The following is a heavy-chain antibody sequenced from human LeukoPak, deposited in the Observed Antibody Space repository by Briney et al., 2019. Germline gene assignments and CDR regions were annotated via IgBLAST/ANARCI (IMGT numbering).Heavy chain of an antibody. CDR1: GGSISSSDYY. J-gene: IGHJ6*03. CDR3: ARGGAPDCSSTSCYLYYYYMDV. Sequence: SETLSLTCTVSGGSISSSDYYWSWIRQPPGKGLEWIGYIYYSGSTYYNPSLKSRVTISVDTSKNQFSLKLSSVTAADTAVYYCARGGAPDCSSTSCYLYYYYMDVWGKGTTVTVSS. D-gene: IGHD2-2*01. V-gene: IGHV4-30-4*08. CDR2: IYYSGST.